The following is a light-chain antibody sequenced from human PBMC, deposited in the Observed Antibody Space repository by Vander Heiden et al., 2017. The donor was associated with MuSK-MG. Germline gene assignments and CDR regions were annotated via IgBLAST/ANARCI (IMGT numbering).Light chain of an antibody. CDR3: QQYVSLPRT. Sequence: DIQMTQSPSSLSASVGDRVTITCQASQDISNHLNWYQQKPGKAPKLLIYDASNLETGDPSRFSGGGSGTDFTFTISSLQPEDIATCYCQQYVSLPRTFGQGTKVEIK. CDR2: DAS. J-gene: IGKJ1*01. V-gene: IGKV1-33*01. CDR1: QDISNH.